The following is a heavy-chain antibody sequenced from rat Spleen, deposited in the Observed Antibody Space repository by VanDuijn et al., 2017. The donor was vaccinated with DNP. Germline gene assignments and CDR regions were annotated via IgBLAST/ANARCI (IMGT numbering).Heavy chain of an antibody. CDR1: GFSLTTYS. J-gene: IGHJ1*01. CDR2: MSSGGST. Sequence: QVQLKESGPGLVQPSETLSLTCTVSGFSLTTYSVSWVRQPSGKGPEWIAAMSSGGSTYYNSALKTRLSISRDTSKSQFFLKINILKTEDIAAYYFARGSTTGTGYFDFWGPGTMVTVSS. V-gene: IGHV2-6*01. CDR3: ARGSTTGTGYFDF. D-gene: IGHD1-7*01.